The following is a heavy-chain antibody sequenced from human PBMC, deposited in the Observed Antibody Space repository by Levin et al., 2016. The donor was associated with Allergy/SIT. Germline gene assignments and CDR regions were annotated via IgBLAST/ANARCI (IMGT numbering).Heavy chain of an antibody. J-gene: IGHJ4*02. CDR2: IIPILGIA. CDR3: ARVGGSYYSDY. V-gene: IGHV1-69*02. CDR1: GGTFSSYT. Sequence: SVKVSCKASGGTFSSYTISWVRQAPGQGLEWMGRIIPILGIANYAQKFQGRVTITADKSTSTAYMELSSLRSEDTAVYYCARVGGSYYSDYWGQGTLVTVSS. D-gene: IGHD1-26*01.